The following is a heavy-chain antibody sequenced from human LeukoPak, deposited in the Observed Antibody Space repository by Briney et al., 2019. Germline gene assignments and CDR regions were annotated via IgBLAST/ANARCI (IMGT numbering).Heavy chain of an antibody. D-gene: IGHD4-23*01. CDR3: AKGDYGGDPEAFDI. V-gene: IGHV3-23*01. CDR2: ISGSGGTT. Sequence: PGGSLRLSCAASGFTFSSYAMSWVRQAPGKGLEWVSAISGSGGTTYYADSVMGRFTISRDDSKNTLYLQMNSLRAEDTAVYFCAKGDYGGDPEAFDIWGQGTVVTVSS. CDR1: GFTFSSYA. J-gene: IGHJ3*02.